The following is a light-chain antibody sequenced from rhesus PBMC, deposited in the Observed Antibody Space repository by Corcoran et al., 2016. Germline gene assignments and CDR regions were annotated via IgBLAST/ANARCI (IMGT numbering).Light chain of an antibody. V-gene: IGKV3-24*04. Sequence: EIVMTQSPATLALSPGERATLSCRASQSVSSYLAWYQQNPGQAPRLLLSGASSRATGLPDRFSGSGSGTECTLTISSLEPEDVGFYFGLQSSNLPQTFGQGTKVEIK. CDR3: LQSSNLPQT. J-gene: IGKJ1*01. CDR2: GAS. CDR1: QSVSSY.